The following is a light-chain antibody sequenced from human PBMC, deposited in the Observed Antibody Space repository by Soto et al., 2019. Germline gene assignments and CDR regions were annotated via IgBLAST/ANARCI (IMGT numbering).Light chain of an antibody. Sequence: QSALTQPASVSGSPGQSITISCTGTSSDVGGYNYVSWYQQHPGKTPKLMIYEVSNRPSGVSNRFSGSKSRNTASLTISGLQAEDEADYYCSSYTSISIAYVFGTGTKLTVL. CDR3: SSYTSISIAYV. J-gene: IGLJ1*01. CDR2: EVS. V-gene: IGLV2-14*01. CDR1: SSDVGGYNY.